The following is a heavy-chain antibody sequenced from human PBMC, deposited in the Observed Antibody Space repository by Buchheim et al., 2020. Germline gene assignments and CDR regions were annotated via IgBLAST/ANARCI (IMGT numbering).Heavy chain of an antibody. CDR2: ISYDGGNK. J-gene: IGHJ4*01. CDR1: GFSFSTYA. Sequence: QVQLVESGGGVVQPGRSLRLSCSASGFSFSTYAMHWVRQVPGKGLDWVAVISYDGGNKYYADSVKGRFTISRDNSKNTLYLQMNSLRAEDTAVYYCARSLVVQGVIVTRYFDHWGHGAL. CDR3: ARSLVVQGVIVTRYFDH. V-gene: IGHV3-30-3*01. D-gene: IGHD3-10*01.